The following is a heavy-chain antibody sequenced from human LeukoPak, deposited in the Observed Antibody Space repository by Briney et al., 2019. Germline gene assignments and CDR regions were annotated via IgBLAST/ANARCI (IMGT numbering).Heavy chain of an antibody. CDR3: AKGITMAPDFFDY. V-gene: IGHV3-23*01. CDR1: ALTFSSIA. CDR2: ISGSGGRR. Sequence: PGRCLRPSCAPSALTFSSIAMSWVRQAPGKGLGWVSAISGSGGRRYYADSVKGGFTISRDNPKNSPYLPMHSLRAEDAAVYYCAKGITMAPDFFDYWGQGTLVTVSS. D-gene: IGHD3-10*01. J-gene: IGHJ4*02.